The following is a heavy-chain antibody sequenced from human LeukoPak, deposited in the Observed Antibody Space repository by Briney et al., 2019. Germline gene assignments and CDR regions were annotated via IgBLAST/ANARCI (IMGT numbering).Heavy chain of an antibody. CDR2: MNPNSGNT. J-gene: IGHJ4*02. V-gene: IGHV1-8*02. CDR3: ARFPGTDAY. CDR1: GYTFTGYY. D-gene: IGHD1-1*01. Sequence: ASVKVSCKASGYTFTGYYMHWVRQAPGQGLEWMGWMNPNSGNTGYAQKFQGRVTMTRNTSISTAYMELSSLRSEDTAVYYCARFPGTDAYWGQGTLVTVSS.